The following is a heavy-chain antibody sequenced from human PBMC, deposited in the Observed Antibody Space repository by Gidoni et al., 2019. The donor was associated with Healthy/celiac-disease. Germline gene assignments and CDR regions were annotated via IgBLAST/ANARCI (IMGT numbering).Heavy chain of an antibody. V-gene: IGHV3-23*01. D-gene: IGHD3-22*01. Sequence: EVQLLESGGGLVQPGGSLRRSWSASGFPFSSYAMSWVRQAPGKGLEWVSAISGSGGSTYYADSVKGRFTISRDNSKNTLYLQMNSLRAEDTAVYYCAKYYDSSGLGGYWGQGTLVTVSS. CDR3: AKYYDSSGLGGY. CDR2: ISGSGGST. CDR1: GFPFSSYA. J-gene: IGHJ4*02.